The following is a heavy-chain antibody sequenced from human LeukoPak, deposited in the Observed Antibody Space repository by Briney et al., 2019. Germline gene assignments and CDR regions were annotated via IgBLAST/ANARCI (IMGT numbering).Heavy chain of an antibody. CDR2: IYYSGST. CDR3: AREGLIMDDYYDSSGSLEWWFDP. J-gene: IGHJ5*02. D-gene: IGHD3-22*01. V-gene: IGHV4-30-4*08. Sequence: SETLSLTCTVSGGSISSGDYYWSWLRQPPGRGLEWLGYIYYSGSTYYNPSLKSRVTISVDTSKNQFSLKLSSVTAADTAVYYCAREGLIMDDYYDSSGSLEWWFDPWGQGTLVTVSS. CDR1: GGSISSGDYY.